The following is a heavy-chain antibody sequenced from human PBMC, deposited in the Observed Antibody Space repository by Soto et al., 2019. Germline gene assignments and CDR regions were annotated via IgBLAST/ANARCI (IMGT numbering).Heavy chain of an antibody. V-gene: IGHV3-30*18. Sequence: QVQLVESGGGVVQPGRSLRLSCAASGFTFSSYGMHWVRQAPGKGLEWLAVISYDGSNKYYADSVKGRFTISRDNSKNTLYLQMNSLRAEDTAVYYCAKGRTGTINWFDPWGQGTLVTVSS. D-gene: IGHD1-7*01. CDR2: ISYDGSNK. J-gene: IGHJ5*02. CDR1: GFTFSSYG. CDR3: AKGRTGTINWFDP.